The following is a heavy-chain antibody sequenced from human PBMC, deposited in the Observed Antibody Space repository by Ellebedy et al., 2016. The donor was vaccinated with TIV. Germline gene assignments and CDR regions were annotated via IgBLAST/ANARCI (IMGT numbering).Heavy chain of an antibody. CDR2: MNPKKGDT. CDR3: ARESGYGLGTGY. D-gene: IGHD5-12*01. V-gene: IGHV1-2*02. J-gene: IGHJ4*02. CDR1: GYTFTGYY. Sequence: ASVKVSCKASGYTFTGYYMHWVRQAPGQGLEWMGWMNPKKGDTNYAQKFQGRVTMTRDASISTAYMELSRLESDDTAVYYCARESGYGLGTGYWGQGTLVTVSS.